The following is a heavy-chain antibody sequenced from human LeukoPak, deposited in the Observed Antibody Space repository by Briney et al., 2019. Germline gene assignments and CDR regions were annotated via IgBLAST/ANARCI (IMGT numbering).Heavy chain of an antibody. CDR3: ARVTIFGVVGYYYYYYMDV. Sequence: PSETLSLTCTVSGGSISSYYWSWIRQPPGKGLEWIGYIYYSGSTNYNPSLKSRVTISVDTSKNQFSLKLSSVTAADTAVYYCARVTIFGVVGYYYYYYMDVWGKGTTVTVSS. CDR2: IYYSGST. J-gene: IGHJ6*03. CDR1: GGSISSYY. D-gene: IGHD3-3*01. V-gene: IGHV4-59*01.